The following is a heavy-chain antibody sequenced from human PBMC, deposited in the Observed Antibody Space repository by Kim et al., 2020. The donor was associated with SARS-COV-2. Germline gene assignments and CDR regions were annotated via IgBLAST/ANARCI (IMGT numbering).Heavy chain of an antibody. CDR2: IHAGAAST. CDR3: AQDLSRDSKWYYFDS. D-gene: IGHD3-22*01. V-gene: IGHV3-23*01. J-gene: IGHJ4*02. CDR1: GFTFSSYV. Sequence: GGSLRLSCAASGFTFSSYVMSWVRQAPGKGLEWVSSIHAGAASTYYAASVKGRFTISRDNPKNTLYLQMSSLRAEDTAVYYCAQDLSRDSKWYYFDSWGQGTLVTVSS.